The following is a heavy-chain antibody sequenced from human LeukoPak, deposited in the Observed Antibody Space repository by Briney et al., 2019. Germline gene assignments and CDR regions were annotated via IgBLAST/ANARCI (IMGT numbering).Heavy chain of an antibody. V-gene: IGHV4-34*01. CDR1: GGSFSGYY. CDR3: ARKHEDDYYDSSGYYYSHFDY. CDR2: INHSGST. Sequence: PSETLSLTCAVYGGSFSGYYWSWIRQPPGKGLEWIGEINHSGSTNYNPSLKSRVTISVDTSKNQFSLKPSSVTAADTAVYYCARKHEDDYYDSSGYYYSHFDYSGQGTLVTVSS. D-gene: IGHD3-22*01. J-gene: IGHJ4*02.